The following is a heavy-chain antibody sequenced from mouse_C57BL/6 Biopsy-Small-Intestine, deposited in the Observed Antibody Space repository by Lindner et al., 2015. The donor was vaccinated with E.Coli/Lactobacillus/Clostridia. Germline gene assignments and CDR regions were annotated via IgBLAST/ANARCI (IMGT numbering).Heavy chain of an antibody. CDR1: GYTFTGYY. Sequence: SVKVSCKASGYTFTGYYMHWVRQAPGQGLEWMGWINPNSGGTNYAQKFQGWVTMTRDTSISTAYMELSRLRSDDTAVYYCAREWRGTQGDYDAFDIWGQGTMVTVSS. D-gene: IGHD2-13*01. V-gene: IGHV1-53*01. J-gene: IGHJ3*01. CDR2: INPNSGGT. CDR3: AREWRGTQGDYDAFDI.